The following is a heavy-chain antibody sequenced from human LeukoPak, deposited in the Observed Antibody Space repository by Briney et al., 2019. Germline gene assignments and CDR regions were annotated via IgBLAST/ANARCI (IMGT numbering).Heavy chain of an antibody. Sequence: ASVKVSCKASGYTFTSYDINWVRQATGQGLEWMGWMNPNSGNTGYAQKFQGRVTMTEDTSTDTAYMELSSLRSEDTAVYYCATGWFRGIDYWGQGTLVTVSS. CDR3: ATGWFRGIDY. CDR2: MNPNSGNT. V-gene: IGHV1-8*01. CDR1: GYTFTSYD. D-gene: IGHD3-10*01. J-gene: IGHJ4*02.